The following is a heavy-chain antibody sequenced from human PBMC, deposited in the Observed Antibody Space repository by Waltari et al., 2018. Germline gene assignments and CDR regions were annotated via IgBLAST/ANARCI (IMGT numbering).Heavy chain of an antibody. J-gene: IGHJ6*02. V-gene: IGHV1-2*04. D-gene: IGHD3-3*01. Sequence: QVQLVQSGAEVKKPGASVKVSCKASGYTFTGYYMHWVRQAPGQGLEWMGWINPNSGGTNYVQKFQGWVTMTRDTSISTAYMELSRLRSDDTAVYYCARERVLRFLEWLPRVSYYYGMDVWGQGTTVTVSS. CDR3: ARERVLRFLEWLPRVSYYYGMDV. CDR1: GYTFTGYY. CDR2: INPNSGGT.